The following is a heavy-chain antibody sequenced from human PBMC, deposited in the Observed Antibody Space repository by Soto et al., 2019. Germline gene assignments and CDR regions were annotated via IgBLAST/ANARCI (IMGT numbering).Heavy chain of an antibody. D-gene: IGHD6-13*01. CDR2: MNPNSGNT. CDR3: ARSLSSSWYNYYYYGMDV. CDR1: GYTFTSCD. V-gene: IGHV1-8*01. Sequence: ASVKVSCKASGYTFTSCDINWVRQATGEGLEWMGWMNPNSGNTGYAQKFQGRVTMTRNTSISTAYMELSSLRSEDTAVYYCARSLSSSWYNYYYYGMDVWGQGTTVTVSS. J-gene: IGHJ6*02.